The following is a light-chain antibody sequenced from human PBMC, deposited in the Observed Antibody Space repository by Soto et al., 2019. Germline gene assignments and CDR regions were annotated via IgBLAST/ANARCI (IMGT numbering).Light chain of an antibody. CDR2: DAS. V-gene: IGKV1-8*01. CDR3: QQYYGFPRS. J-gene: IGKJ1*01. CDR1: QDISSY. Sequence: AIRMTQSPSSFSASTGDRVSITCRASQDISSYLAWYQQKPGKAPKLLIYDASTLQSGVPSRFSGSGSGTDCTLTISCLQSEEFATYYCQQYYGFPRSFGQGTKVEIK.